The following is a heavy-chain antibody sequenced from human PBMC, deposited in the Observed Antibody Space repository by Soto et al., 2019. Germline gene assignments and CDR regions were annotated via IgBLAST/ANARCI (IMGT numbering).Heavy chain of an antibody. D-gene: IGHD3-16*01. CDR3: AKDLLGDLDAFDI. V-gene: IGHV3-23*01. J-gene: IGHJ3*02. CDR1: GFTFSSYA. Sequence: GXSLRLSCAASGFTFSSYAMSCVRQAPLKGLEWVSAISGSGGSTYYADSVKGRFTISRDNSKNTLYLQMNSLRAEDTAVYYCAKDLLGDLDAFDIWGQGTMVTVSS. CDR2: ISGSGGST.